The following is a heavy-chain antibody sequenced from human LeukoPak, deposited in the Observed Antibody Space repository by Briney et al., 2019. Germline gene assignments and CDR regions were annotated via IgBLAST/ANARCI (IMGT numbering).Heavy chain of an antibody. CDR3: VRDGGVSGYDLFDY. CDR1: GFTFSNYW. J-gene: IGHJ4*02. V-gene: IGHV3-7*01. D-gene: IGHD5-12*01. CDR2: INQDGSEE. Sequence: PGGSLRLSCAASGFTFSNYWMSWVRQAPGKGLEWVAHINQDGSEEHYMDSVKARFIISRDNAKNSLSLQMDSLRAEDTAVYYCVRDGGVSGYDLFDYWGQGTLVTVSS.